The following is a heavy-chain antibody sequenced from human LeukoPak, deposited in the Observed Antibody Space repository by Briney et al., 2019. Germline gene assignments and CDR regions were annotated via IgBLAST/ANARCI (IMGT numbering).Heavy chain of an antibody. Sequence: SETLSLTCAVYGGSFSGYYWSWIRQPPGKGLEWIGEINHSGSTNYNPSLKSRVTISVDTSKNQFSLKLSSVTAADTAVYYCARGPGQAKAVAGHWGYFDYWGQGTLVTVSS. J-gene: IGHJ4*02. V-gene: IGHV4-34*01. CDR2: INHSGST. CDR3: ARGPGQAKAVAGHWGYFDY. D-gene: IGHD6-19*01. CDR1: GGSFSGYY.